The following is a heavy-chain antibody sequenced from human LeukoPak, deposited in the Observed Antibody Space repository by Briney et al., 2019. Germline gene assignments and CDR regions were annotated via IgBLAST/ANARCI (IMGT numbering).Heavy chain of an antibody. CDR2: INPNSGGT. CDR1: GYTFTGYY. J-gene: IGHJ5*02. D-gene: IGHD2-15*01. CDR3: ARTSGISCSGGSCYFPDDGRFDP. Sequence: PSASVKVSCKASGYTFTGYYMHWVRQAPGQGLEWMGRINPNSGGTNYAQKFQGRVTMTRDTSISTAYMELSRLRSDDTAVYYCARTSGISCSGGSCYFPDDGRFDPWGQGTLVTVSS. V-gene: IGHV1-2*06.